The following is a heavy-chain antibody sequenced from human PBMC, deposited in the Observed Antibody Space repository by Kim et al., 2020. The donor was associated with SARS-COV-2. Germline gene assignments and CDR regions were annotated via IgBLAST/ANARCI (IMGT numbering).Heavy chain of an antibody. V-gene: IGHV3-20*01. D-gene: IGHD3-16*01. CDR3: AREGGNAFDI. Sequence: YADAVKGRFTISRDNAKNSLYLQMNSLRAEDTAFYHCAREGGNAFDIWGQGTVVTVSS. J-gene: IGHJ3*02.